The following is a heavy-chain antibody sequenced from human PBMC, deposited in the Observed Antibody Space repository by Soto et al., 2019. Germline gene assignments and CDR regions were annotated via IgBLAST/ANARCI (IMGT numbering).Heavy chain of an antibody. CDR2: FDPEDGET. CDR3: AIHAAGTTPIFDY. V-gene: IGHV1-24*01. D-gene: IGHD6-13*01. CDR1: GYTLTELS. J-gene: IGHJ4*02. Sequence: ASEKVSCKVSGYTLTELSMHWVRQAPGKGLEWMGGFDPEDGETIYAQKFQGRVTMTEDTSTDTAYMELSSLRSEDTAVYYCAIHAAGTTPIFDYWGQGTLVTVSS.